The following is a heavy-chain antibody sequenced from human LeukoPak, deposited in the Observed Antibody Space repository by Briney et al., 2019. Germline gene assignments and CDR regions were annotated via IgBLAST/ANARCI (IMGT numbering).Heavy chain of an antibody. CDR1: GGSISSYY. V-gene: IGHV4-59*01. J-gene: IGHJ4*02. D-gene: IGHD3-22*01. CDR2: IYYSGST. Sequence: PSETLSLTCTVSGGSISSYYWSWIRQPPGKGLEWIGYIYYSGSTNYNPSLKSRVTISVDTSKNQFSLKLSSVTAADTAVYYCARGGYYYDSSGLFDYWGQETLVTVSS. CDR3: ARGGYYYDSSGLFDY.